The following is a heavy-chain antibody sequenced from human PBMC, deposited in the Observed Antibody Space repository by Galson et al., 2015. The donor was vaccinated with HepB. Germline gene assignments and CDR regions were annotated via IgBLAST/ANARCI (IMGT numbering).Heavy chain of an antibody. D-gene: IGHD6-19*01. J-gene: IGHJ4*02. CDR2: ISSSSSYI. Sequence: SLRLSCAASGFTFSSYSMNWVRQAPGKGLEWVSSISSSSSYIYYADPVKGRFTISRDNAKNSLYLQMNSLRAEDTALYYCAKGVLAVAGTPFDYWGQGTLVTVSS. CDR1: GFTFSSYS. CDR3: AKGVLAVAGTPFDY. V-gene: IGHV3-21*04.